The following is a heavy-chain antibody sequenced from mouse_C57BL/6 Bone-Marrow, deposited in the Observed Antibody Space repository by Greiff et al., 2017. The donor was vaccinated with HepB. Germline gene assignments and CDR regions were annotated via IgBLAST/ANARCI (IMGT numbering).Heavy chain of an antibody. D-gene: IGHD2-1*01. CDR2: ISYSGST. Sequence: EVMLVESGPGLAKPSQTLSLTCSVTGYSITSDYWNWIRKFPGDKIQYMGYISYSGSTYYNPSLKSRISITLDTSKNQYYLQLNSVTTEDTATYYCARYPLYGNYWYFDVWGTGTTVTVSS. J-gene: IGHJ1*03. V-gene: IGHV3-8*01. CDR1: GYSITSDY. CDR3: ARYPLYGNYWYFDV.